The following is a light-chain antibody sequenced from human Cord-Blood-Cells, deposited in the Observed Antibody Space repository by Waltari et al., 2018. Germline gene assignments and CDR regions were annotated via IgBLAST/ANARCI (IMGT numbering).Light chain of an antibody. CDR2: DAS. Sequence: DIVLTQSPATLSLSPGERASLSCRASQSVSSYFSWYQQKPGQAPRLLIYDASNRATGIPARFSGSGSGTDFTLTISSLEPEDFAVYYCQQRSNWPPGFGQGTRLEIK. J-gene: IGKJ5*01. V-gene: IGKV3-11*01. CDR1: QSVSSY. CDR3: QQRSNWPPG.